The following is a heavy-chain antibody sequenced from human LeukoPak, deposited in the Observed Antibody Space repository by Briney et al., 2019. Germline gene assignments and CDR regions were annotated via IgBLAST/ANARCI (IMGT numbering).Heavy chain of an antibody. J-gene: IGHJ6*03. CDR3: AGPSGRYYYYYMDV. CDR2: TYHSGST. CDR1: GGSFSGYY. V-gene: IGHV4-34*01. Sequence: SETLSLTCAVYGGSFSGYYWSWIRQSPGKGLEWIGETYHSGSTNYNPSLKSRVTISVDTSKNQFSLKLSSVTAADTAVYYCAGPSGRYYYYYMDVWGKGTTVTVSS.